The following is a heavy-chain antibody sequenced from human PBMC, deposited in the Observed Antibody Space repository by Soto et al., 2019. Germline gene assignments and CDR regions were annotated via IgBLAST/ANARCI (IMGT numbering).Heavy chain of an antibody. D-gene: IGHD5-12*01. CDR1: GGTFSSYA. J-gene: IGHJ6*02. V-gene: IGHV1-69*05. Sequence: ASVKVSCKASGGTFSSYAISWVRQAPGQGLEWMGGIIPIFGTANYAQKLQGRVTMTTDTSTSTAYMELRSLRSDDTAVYYCARRGYSGYDPADYYYYGMDVWGQGTTVTVSS. CDR3: ARRGYSGYDPADYYYYGMDV. CDR2: IIPIFGTA.